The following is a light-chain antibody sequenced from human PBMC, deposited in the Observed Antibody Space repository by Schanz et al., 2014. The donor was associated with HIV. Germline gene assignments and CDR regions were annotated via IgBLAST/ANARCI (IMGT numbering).Light chain of an antibody. Sequence: QSALTQPASVSGSPGQSITISCTGASSDVGGDNYVSWYQQHPGRAPKLMIYEVSNRPSGIPERFSGSNSGNTATLTISRVEAGDEADYYCQVWDSSSDHQVFGGGTKLTVL. CDR2: EVS. J-gene: IGLJ3*02. V-gene: IGLV2-14*01. CDR1: SSDVGGDNY. CDR3: QVWDSSSDHQV.